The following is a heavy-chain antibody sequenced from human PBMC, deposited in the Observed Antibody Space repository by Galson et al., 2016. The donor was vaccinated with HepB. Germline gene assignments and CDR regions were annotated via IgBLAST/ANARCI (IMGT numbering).Heavy chain of an antibody. Sequence: SLRLSCAASGFAFSGYSMNWVRQAPGKGLEWVASLSPSSDYIYHADSVKGRFTISRDNAKNSLYLQMNSLRAEDTAVYYCAGGYFWFGEGLSDFWGQGTLVTVSS. D-gene: IGHD3-10*01. CDR1: GFAFSGYS. V-gene: IGHV3-21*01. CDR3: AGGYFWFGEGLSDF. J-gene: IGHJ4*02. CDR2: LSPSSDYI.